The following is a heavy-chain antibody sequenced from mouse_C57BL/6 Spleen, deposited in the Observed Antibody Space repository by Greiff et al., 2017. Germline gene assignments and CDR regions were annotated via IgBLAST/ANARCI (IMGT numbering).Heavy chain of an antibody. D-gene: IGHD2-12*01. J-gene: IGHJ4*01. V-gene: IGHV1-59*01. Sequence: QVQLQQPGAELVRPGPSVKLSCKASGYTFTSYWMHWVKQRPGQGLEWIGVIDPSDSYTNYNQKFKGKATLTVDTSSSTAYMQLSSLTSEDSAVYYCARGDDAMDYWGQGTSVTVSS. CDR3: ARGDDAMDY. CDR2: IDPSDSYT. CDR1: GYTFTSYW.